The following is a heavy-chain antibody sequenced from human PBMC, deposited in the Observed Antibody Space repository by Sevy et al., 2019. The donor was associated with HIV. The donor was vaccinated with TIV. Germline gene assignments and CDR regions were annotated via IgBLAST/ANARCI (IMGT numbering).Heavy chain of an antibody. Sequence: GGSLRLSCAASGFTFSKYGMHWVRQAPGKGLEWVALIWYDGSNKYYADSVKGRFTISRDNSKNSLYLQMNSLRVEDTALYYCAKGIGYSNGWYSWFDSWGQGTLVTVSS. CDR2: IWYDGSNK. D-gene: IGHD6-19*01. CDR1: GFTFSKYG. V-gene: IGHV3-30*02. J-gene: IGHJ5*01. CDR3: AKGIGYSNGWYSWFDS.